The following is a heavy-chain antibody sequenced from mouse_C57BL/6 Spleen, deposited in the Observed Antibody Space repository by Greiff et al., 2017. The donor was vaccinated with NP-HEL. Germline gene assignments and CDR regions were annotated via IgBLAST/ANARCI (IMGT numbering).Heavy chain of an antibody. Sequence: EVKLLESGAELVRPGASVKLSCTASGFNIKDDYMHWVKQRPEQGLEWIGWIDPENGDTEYASKFQGKATITADTSSNTAYLQLSSLTSEDTAVYYCTLRGSTVVAPDYWGQGTTLTVSS. CDR2: IDPENGDT. V-gene: IGHV14-4*01. CDR3: TLRGSTVVAPDY. D-gene: IGHD1-1*01. J-gene: IGHJ2*01. CDR1: GFNIKDDY.